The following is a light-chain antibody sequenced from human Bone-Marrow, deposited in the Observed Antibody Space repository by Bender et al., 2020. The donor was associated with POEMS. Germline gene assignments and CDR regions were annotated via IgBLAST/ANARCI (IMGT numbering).Light chain of an antibody. J-gene: IGLJ1*01. Sequence: QSVLTQPPSASGTPGQRVTISCSGGSSNIGAHAVNWYQHLPGTAPKLLIYSSHRRPSGVPYRFSGSKSDNTASLTISGLQTEDEADYYCYSYAGGFQYVFGSGTKVTVL. V-gene: IGLV1-44*01. CDR2: SSH. CDR1: SSNIGAHA. CDR3: YSYAGGFQYV.